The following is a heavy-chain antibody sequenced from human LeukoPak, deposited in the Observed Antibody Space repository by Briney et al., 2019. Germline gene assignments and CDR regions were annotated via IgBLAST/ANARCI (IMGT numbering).Heavy chain of an antibody. V-gene: IGHV3-23*01. J-gene: IGHJ4*02. CDR3: AKNTAMTTFDY. D-gene: IGHD5-18*01. CDR2: IEYSGGSA. CDR1: GFTLSSYE. Sequence: GGSLRLSCIVSGFTLSSYEMSWIRQAPGKGLEWVASIEYSGGSAYYADSVKGRFTISRDNSKNTLYLQMNSLRAEDTAVYYCAKNTAMTTFDYWGQGTLVTVSS.